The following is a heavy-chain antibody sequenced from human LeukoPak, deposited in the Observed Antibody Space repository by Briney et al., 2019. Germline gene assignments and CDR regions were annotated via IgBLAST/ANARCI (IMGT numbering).Heavy chain of an antibody. V-gene: IGHV3-48*03. CDR2: ISHSGLTV. D-gene: IGHD5-12*01. J-gene: IGHJ4*02. CDR3: VRDRPWQAFDY. Sequence: GGSLRLSCAASGFTFSSFDMNWVRQAPGKGLEWVAYISHSGLTVYYADSVRGRFTISRNNARNSLFLQMSSLRVEDTAVYYCVRDRPWQAFDYWGQGTLVTVSS. CDR1: GFTFSSFD.